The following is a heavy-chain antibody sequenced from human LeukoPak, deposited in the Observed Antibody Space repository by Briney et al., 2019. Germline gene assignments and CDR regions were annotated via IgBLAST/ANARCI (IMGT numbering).Heavy chain of an antibody. D-gene: IGHD5-12*01. CDR1: GYTFTNYG. CDR3: ARGSMVATKDPYYYYGMDV. Sequence: GASVKVSCKASGYTFTNYGISWVRQAPGQGLEWMGWISAYNGNTNYAQKLQGRVTMTTDTSTSTAYMELRSLRSDDTAVYYCARGSMVATKDPYYYYGMDVWGQGTTVTVSS. V-gene: IGHV1-18*01. CDR2: ISAYNGNT. J-gene: IGHJ6*02.